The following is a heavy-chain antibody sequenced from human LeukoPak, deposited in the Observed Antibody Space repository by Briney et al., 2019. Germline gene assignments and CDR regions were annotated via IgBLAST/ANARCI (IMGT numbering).Heavy chain of an antibody. D-gene: IGHD2-2*02. Sequence: ASVKVSCKASGYTFTGYYMHWVRQAPGQGLEWMGWINPNSGGTNYAQKFQGWVTMSRDTSISTASMERSRLRTEDKAVYYCARDSSTSCYTPEGCNNYFDYWGQGTLVTVSS. V-gene: IGHV1-2*04. CDR2: INPNSGGT. J-gene: IGHJ4*02. CDR1: GYTFTGYY. CDR3: ARDSSTSCYTPEGCNNYFDY.